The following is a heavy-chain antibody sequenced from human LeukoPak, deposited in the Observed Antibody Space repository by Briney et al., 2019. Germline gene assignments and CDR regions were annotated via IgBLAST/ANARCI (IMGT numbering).Heavy chain of an antibody. CDR3: ARGGVRFLEYDY. V-gene: IGHV4-59*11. CDR1: GGSISSHY. D-gene: IGHD3-3*01. CDR2: IYYSGST. Sequence: PSETLSLTCTVSGGSISSHYWSWIRQPPGKGLEWIGYIYYSGSTNYNPSLKSRVTISVDTSKNQFSLKLSSVTAADMAVYYCARGGVRFLEYDYWGQGTLVTVSS. J-gene: IGHJ4*02.